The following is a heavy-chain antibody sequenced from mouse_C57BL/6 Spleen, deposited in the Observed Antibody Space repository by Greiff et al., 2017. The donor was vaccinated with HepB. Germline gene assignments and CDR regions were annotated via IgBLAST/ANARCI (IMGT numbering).Heavy chain of an antibody. V-gene: IGHV2-2*01. CDR1: GFSFTSYG. CDR2: IWSGGST. D-gene: IGHD1-1*01. Sequence: QVQLKESGPGLVQPSQSLSITCTVSGFSFTSYGVHWVRQSPGKGLEWLGVIWSGGSTDYNAAFISRLSISKDNSKSQVFFKMNSLQADDTAIYYCARNSYYYGSSYNYFDYWGQGTTLTVSS. CDR3: ARNSYYYGSSYNYFDY. J-gene: IGHJ2*01.